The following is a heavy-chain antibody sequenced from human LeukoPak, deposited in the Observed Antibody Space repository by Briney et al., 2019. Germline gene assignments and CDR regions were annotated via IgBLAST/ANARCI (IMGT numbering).Heavy chain of an antibody. CDR3: ATRDGYNIGGAFDI. J-gene: IGHJ3*02. D-gene: IGHD5-24*01. CDR2: IIPIFGTA. CDR1: GGTFSSYA. V-gene: IGHV1-69*05. Sequence: SVKVSCKASGGTFSSYAISWVRQAPGQGLEWMGGIIPIFGTANYAQKFQGRVTITTDESMSTAYMELSSLRSEDTAVYYCATRDGYNIGGAFDIWGQGTMVTVSS.